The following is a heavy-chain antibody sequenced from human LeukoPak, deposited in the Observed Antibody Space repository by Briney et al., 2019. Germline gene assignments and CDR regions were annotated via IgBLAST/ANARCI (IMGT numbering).Heavy chain of an antibody. D-gene: IGHD3-9*01. V-gene: IGHV3-21*01. CDR1: GFTFGSYS. Sequence: GGSLRLSCVASGFTFGSYSMNWVRQAPGKGLEWVSSISSSGSYIYYAGSVKGRFALSRDNAKNSLFLQMNSLRAEDTAVYYCARGYDILTGRPAWGQGTLVTVSS. CDR3: ARGYDILTGRPA. CDR2: ISSSGSYI. J-gene: IGHJ4*02.